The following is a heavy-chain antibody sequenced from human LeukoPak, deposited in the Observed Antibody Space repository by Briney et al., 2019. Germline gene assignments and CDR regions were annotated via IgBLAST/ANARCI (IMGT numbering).Heavy chain of an antibody. CDR3: ARYNSLFRGITTSDY. V-gene: IGHV1-18*01. D-gene: IGHD3-10*01. CDR2: ISAHNGDV. CDR1: GYSFSNYG. Sequence: GASVKVSCKASGYSFSNYGISWVRQAPGQGLEWMGRISAHNGDVTYAPKFQGRVTMTTDTSTTTAYMELRSLRFDDTAVYYCARYNSLFRGITTSDYWGQGTLVTVSS. J-gene: IGHJ4*02.